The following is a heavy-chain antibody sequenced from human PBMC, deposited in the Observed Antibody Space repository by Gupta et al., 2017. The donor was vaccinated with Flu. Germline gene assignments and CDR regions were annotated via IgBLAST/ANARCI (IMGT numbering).Heavy chain of an antibody. J-gene: IGHJ4*02. V-gene: IGHV3-30*03. D-gene: IGHD6-19*01. Sequence: GMHWVRQAPGKGLEWVAVISYDGSNKYYADSVKGRFTISRDNSKNTLYLQMNSLRAEDTAVYYWARVHGSEQWLATPLMDYWGQGTLVTVAS. CDR2: ISYDGSNK. CDR3: ARVHGSEQWLATPLMDY. CDR1: G.